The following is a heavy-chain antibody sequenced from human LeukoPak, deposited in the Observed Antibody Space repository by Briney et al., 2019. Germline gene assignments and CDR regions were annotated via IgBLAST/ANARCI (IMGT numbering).Heavy chain of an antibody. CDR1: GFTFSNYW. D-gene: IGHD3-22*01. Sequence: QPGGSLRLSCAASGFTFSNYWMSWVRQAPGKGLEWVANMKQDGSEKYYVDSVKGRFTISRDNAKNSLYLQMNSLRAEDTAVYYCARDTDYYDIRGLDYWGQGTLVTVSS. CDR3: ARDTDYYDIRGLDY. V-gene: IGHV3-7*01. CDR2: MKQDGSEK. J-gene: IGHJ4*02.